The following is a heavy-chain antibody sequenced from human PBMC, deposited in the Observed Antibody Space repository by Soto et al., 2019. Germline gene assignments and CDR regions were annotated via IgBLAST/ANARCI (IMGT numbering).Heavy chain of an antibody. CDR3: ATGRFDY. CDR1: NDSIRSGTYY. J-gene: IGHJ4*02. V-gene: IGHV4-39*01. CDR2: LSYLGTT. Sequence: SETLSLTCTVSNDSIRSGTYYWAWIRQPPGRGLEWMGSLSYLGTTDYNPSLKSRVTISKDASKNQFSLKLTSVTAADTAVYYCATGRFDYWGQGTVVTVSS.